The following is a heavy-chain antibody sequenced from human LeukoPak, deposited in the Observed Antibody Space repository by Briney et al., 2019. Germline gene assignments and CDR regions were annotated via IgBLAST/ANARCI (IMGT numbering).Heavy chain of an antibody. CDR2: ISSSSTTI. D-gene: IGHD5-12*01. CDR1: GFTFSSYS. V-gene: IGHV3-48*01. J-gene: IGHJ4*02. Sequence: LAGGSLRLSCAASGFTFSSYSMNWVRQAPGKGLEWVSYISSSSTTIYYADSVKGRFTISRDNAKNSLYLQMNSLRAEDTAVYYCARMARGSHTDYWGQGTLVTVSS. CDR3: ARMARGSHTDY.